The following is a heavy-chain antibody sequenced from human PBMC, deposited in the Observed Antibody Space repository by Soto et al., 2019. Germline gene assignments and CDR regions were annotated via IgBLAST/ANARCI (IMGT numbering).Heavy chain of an antibody. D-gene: IGHD1-26*01. CDR2: FVPIVGTA. J-gene: IGHJ4*02. V-gene: IGHV1-69*01. CDR1: RGSFSSYA. CDR3: AIGSTFSGEFEF. Sequence: QVQLGQSGAEVKKPGSSVKVSCKASRGSFSSYAITWVRQAPGQGLEWMGGFVPIVGTADYAQKFQGRVTITADESTNTAYKELSSLRSEDTAVYYCAIGSTFSGEFEFWGQGTLVTVSS.